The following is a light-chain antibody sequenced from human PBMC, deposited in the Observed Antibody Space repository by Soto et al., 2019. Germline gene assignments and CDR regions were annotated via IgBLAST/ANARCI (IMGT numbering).Light chain of an antibody. V-gene: IGKV3-20*01. CDR3: QQYGSSGT. CDR2: GAS. Sequence: EIVMTQSPGPLSLSPGERATLSCRASQSVSNNYLAWYQQKPGQAPRLLIYGASNRATGIPDRFSGSGSGTDFTLTISRLEPEDFAVYYCQQYGSSGTFGQGTKGDIK. J-gene: IGKJ1*01. CDR1: QSVSNNY.